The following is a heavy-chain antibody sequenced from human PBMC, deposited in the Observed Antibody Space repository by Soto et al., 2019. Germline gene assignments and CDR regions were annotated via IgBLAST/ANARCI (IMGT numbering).Heavy chain of an antibody. J-gene: IGHJ5*02. CDR1: GFSVSIHD. D-gene: IGHD2-15*01. CDR3: ARDCSGGSCYPALGA. V-gene: IGHV3-53*01. Sequence: EVQLVESGGGLIQPGGSLRLTCAASGFSVSIHDMSWVRQAPGKGLEWVSFIYSGGDTYYADSVKGRFTISRDNYKNTLYLQMNSLRVDDTAFYYCARDCSGGSCYPALGAWGQGTLVTVSP. CDR2: IYSGGDT.